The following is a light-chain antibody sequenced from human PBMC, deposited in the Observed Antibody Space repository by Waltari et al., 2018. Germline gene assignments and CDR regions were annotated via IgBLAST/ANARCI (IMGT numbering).Light chain of an antibody. CDR2: NDN. CDR1: RSNIGSNT. J-gene: IGLJ2*01. Sequence: QSVLTQPPSASGTPGQRVTISCSGSRSNIGSNTVNWYQQLPGTAPNLLIFNDNQRPSGVPDRISGSKSGTSASLGMSGLQSEDEADYYCATWDDSLSGLVVFGGGTKLTVL. CDR3: ATWDDSLSGLVV. V-gene: IGLV1-44*01.